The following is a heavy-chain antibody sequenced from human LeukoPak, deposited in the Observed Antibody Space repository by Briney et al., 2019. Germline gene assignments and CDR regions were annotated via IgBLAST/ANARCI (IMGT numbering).Heavy chain of an antibody. CDR3: AREYSGFDY. Sequence: SETLSLTCTVSGDPISSHSDYKWTWIRQTPGRGLEWIGYIYHSGSTSYNPSLKSRVIISVDTSKNQFSLKLTSVTAADTAVYYCAREYSGFDYWDQGTLVTVSS. CDR1: GDPISSHSDY. D-gene: IGHD5-12*01. CDR2: IYHSGST. J-gene: IGHJ4*02. V-gene: IGHV4-61*08.